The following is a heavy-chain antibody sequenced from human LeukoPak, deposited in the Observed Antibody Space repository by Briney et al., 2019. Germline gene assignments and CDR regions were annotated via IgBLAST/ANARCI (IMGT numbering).Heavy chain of an antibody. CDR1: GFXFSSYA. V-gene: IGHV3-30-3*01. J-gene: IGHJ4*02. CDR2: ISYDGSNK. Sequence: GGSLRLSCEASGFXFSSYAIHWVRQAPGKGLEWVAVISYDGSNKYYADSVKGRFTISRDNSKNTLYLQMNSLRAEDTAVYYCARGVGVYFDYWGQGTLVTVSS. CDR3: ARGVGVYFDY. D-gene: IGHD1-26*01.